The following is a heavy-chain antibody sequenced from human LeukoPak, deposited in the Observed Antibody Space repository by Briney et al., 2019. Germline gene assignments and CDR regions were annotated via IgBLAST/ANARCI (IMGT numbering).Heavy chain of an antibody. D-gene: IGHD4-23*01. V-gene: IGHV1-46*01. CDR2: INPSSAGT. CDR3: ARDGAGDNSGAYFDY. J-gene: IGHJ4*02. CDR1: GGTFSSYA. Sequence: ASVKVSCKASGGTFSSYAISWVRQAPGQGLEWMGIINPSSAGTTYTQTFQGRVTMTRDTSTSTAYMELSSLRSEDTAVYYCARDGAGDNSGAYFDYWGQGTLVTVSS.